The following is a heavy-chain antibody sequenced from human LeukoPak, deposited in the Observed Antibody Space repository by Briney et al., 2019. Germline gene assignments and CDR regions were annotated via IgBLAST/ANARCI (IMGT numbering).Heavy chain of an antibody. CDR3: ARLKDIVVVPAASAFDI. CDR2: IYHSGST. V-gene: IGHV4-39*07. D-gene: IGHD2-2*01. J-gene: IGHJ3*02. Sequence: SETLSLTCTVSGGSISSSSYYWGWIRQPPGKGLEWIGSIYHSGSTYYNPSLKSRVTISVDTSKNQFSLKLSSVTAADTAVYYCARLKDIVVVPAASAFDIWGQGTMVTVSS. CDR1: GGSISSSSYY.